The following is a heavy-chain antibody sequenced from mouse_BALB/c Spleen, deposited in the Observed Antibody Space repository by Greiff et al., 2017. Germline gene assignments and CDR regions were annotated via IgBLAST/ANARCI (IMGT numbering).Heavy chain of an antibody. J-gene: IGHJ4*01. V-gene: IGHV1-7*01. CDR1: GYTFTSYW. Sequence: QVQLQQSGAELAKPGASVKMSCKASGYTFTSYWMHWVKQRPGQGLEWIGYINPSTGYTEYNQKFKDKATLTADKSSSTAYMQLSSLTSEDSAVYYCARCSYYGNYDYAMDYWGQGTSVTVSS. CDR3: ARCSYYGNYDYAMDY. D-gene: IGHD2-10*01. CDR2: INPSTGYT.